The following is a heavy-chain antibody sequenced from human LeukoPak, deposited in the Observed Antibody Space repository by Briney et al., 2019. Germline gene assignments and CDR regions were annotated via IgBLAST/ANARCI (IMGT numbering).Heavy chain of an antibody. Sequence: GGSLRLSCAASGFIFSNYGMHWVRQAPGKGLEWVAFIRYDGSNEYSADSVKGRFTISRDNSKNTLYLQMNSLRAEDTAVYYCAKDFTANYDFWSGYPHWGQGTLVTVSS. V-gene: IGHV3-30*02. CDR3: AKDFTANYDFWSGYPH. D-gene: IGHD3-3*01. CDR2: IRYDGSNE. CDR1: GFIFSNYG. J-gene: IGHJ4*02.